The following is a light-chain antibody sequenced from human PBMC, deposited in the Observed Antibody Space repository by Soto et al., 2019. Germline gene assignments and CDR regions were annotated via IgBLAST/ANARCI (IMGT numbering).Light chain of an antibody. CDR1: SSNIGSNV. J-gene: IGLJ2*01. CDR2: SNN. V-gene: IGLV1-44*01. CDR3: ASWDDSLSAVL. Sequence: QSVLTQPPSASGTPGQRVTISCSGSSSNIGSNVVNWYQQLPGTAPKLLIYSNNQRPSGVPDRFSGSESGTSASLAISGLQSEDETDYYCASWDDSLSAVLFGGGTKLTVL.